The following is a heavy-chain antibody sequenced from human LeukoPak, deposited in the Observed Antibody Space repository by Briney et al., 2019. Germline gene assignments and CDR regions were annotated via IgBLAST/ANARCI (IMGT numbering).Heavy chain of an antibody. V-gene: IGHV3-64*02. J-gene: IGHJ4*02. Sequence: GGSLRLSCAASGFTFSSYAMHWVRQAPGKGLEYVSGISTNGGSTYYADSVKGRFTISRDNSKNTLYLQMGSLRAEDMAVYYCTRDRQSGSHLNFFDFWGQGALVTVSS. CDR2: ISTNGGST. CDR3: TRDRQSGSHLNFFDF. CDR1: GFTFSSYA. D-gene: IGHD1-26*01.